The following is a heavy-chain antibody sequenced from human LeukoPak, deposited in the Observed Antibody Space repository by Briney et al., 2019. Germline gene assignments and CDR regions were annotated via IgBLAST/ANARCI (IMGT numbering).Heavy chain of an antibody. D-gene: IGHD3-22*01. Sequence: ASVKVSCKASGYIFTGYYMHWVRQAPGQGLEWMGWISAYNGNTNYAQKLQGRVTMTTDTSTSTAYMELRSLRSDDTAVYYCARDANPYYYDSSGSPVDYWGQGPLVTVPS. CDR2: ISAYNGNT. J-gene: IGHJ4*02. CDR3: ARDANPYYYDSSGSPVDY. V-gene: IGHV1-18*04. CDR1: GYIFTGYY.